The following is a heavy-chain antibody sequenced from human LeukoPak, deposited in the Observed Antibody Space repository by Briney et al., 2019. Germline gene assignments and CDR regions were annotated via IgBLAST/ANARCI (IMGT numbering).Heavy chain of an antibody. V-gene: IGHV4-39*01. CDR3: ARRLTYYDYVWGSYRYTGYFDY. Sequence: PSGTLSLTCTVSGGSISSSSYYWGWIRQPPGKGLEWIGSIYYSGSTYYNPSLKSRVTISVDTSKNQFSLKLSSVTAADTAVYYCARRLTYYDYVWGSYRYTGYFDYWGQGTLVTVSS. J-gene: IGHJ4*02. D-gene: IGHD3-16*02. CDR1: GGSISSSSYY. CDR2: IYYSGST.